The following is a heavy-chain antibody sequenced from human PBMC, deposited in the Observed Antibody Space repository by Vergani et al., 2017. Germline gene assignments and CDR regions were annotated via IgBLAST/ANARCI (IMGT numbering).Heavy chain of an antibody. V-gene: IGHV3-33*01. CDR2: TWYDGNNK. D-gene: IGHD1-14*01. CDR1: GFTFNQYG. CDR3: ARDLRLLYNRFDP. Sequence: QVQLVESGGGVVQPGRSLRLSCAASGFTFNQYGMHWVRQAPGKGLEWVAVTWYDGNNKQYADSVKGRFTISRDNSKSTMYLQMNSLRDEDTGVYYCARDLRLLYNRFDPWGKGTTVTVSS. J-gene: IGHJ6*04.